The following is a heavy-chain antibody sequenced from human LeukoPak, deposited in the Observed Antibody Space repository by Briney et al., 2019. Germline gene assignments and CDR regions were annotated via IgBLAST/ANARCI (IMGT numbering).Heavy chain of an antibody. CDR1: GYTFTSYA. Sequence: RASVKVSCKASGYTFTSYAMHWVRQAPGQRLEWMGWINAGNGNTKYSQKFQGRVTITRDTSASTVYMELSSLRSEDTAVYYCARDPLRYFGIVTLSYGMDVWGKGTTVTVSS. CDR3: ARDPLRYFGIVTLSYGMDV. CDR2: INAGNGNT. V-gene: IGHV1-3*01. J-gene: IGHJ6*04. D-gene: IGHD3-9*01.